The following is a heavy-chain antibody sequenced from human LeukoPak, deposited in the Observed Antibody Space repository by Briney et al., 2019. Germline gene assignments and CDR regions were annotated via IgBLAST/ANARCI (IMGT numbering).Heavy chain of an antibody. Sequence: SETLSLTCTVSGGSISSSSYYWGWIRQPPGKGLEWIGSIYYSGSTYYNPSLKSRVTISVDTSKNQFSLKLSSVTAADTAVYYCARAYDILTGYYDYWGQGTLVTVSS. CDR2: IYYSGST. CDR1: GGSISSSSYY. J-gene: IGHJ4*02. CDR3: ARAYDILTGYYDY. V-gene: IGHV4-39*07. D-gene: IGHD3-9*01.